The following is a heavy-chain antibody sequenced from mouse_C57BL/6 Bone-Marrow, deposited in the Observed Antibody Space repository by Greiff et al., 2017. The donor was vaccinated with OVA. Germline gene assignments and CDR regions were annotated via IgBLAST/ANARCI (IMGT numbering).Heavy chain of an antibody. D-gene: IGHD3-2*02. Sequence: EVHLVESGPGLVKPSQSLSLTCSVTGYSITSGYYWNWIRQFPGNKLEWMGYISYDGSNNYNPSLKNRISITRDTSKNQFFLKLNSVTTEDTATYYCARGETAQASNWGQGTLVTVSA. CDR3: ARGETAQASN. CDR1: GYSITSGYY. CDR2: ISYDGSN. V-gene: IGHV3-6*01. J-gene: IGHJ3*01.